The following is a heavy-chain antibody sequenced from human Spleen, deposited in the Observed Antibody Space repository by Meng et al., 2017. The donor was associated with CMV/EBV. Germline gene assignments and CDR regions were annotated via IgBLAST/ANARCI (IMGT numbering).Heavy chain of an antibody. CDR1: GFTFSSYS. CDR3: ARASSIAAYDSYYYGMDV. J-gene: IGHJ6*02. D-gene: IGHD6-6*01. Sequence: GGSLRLSCAASGFTFSSYSMNWVRQAPGKGLEWVSSISSSSSYIYYADSVKGRFTISRDNAKNSLYLQMNSLRAEDTAVYYCARASSIAAYDSYYYGMDVWGQGTTVTVSS. CDR2: ISSSSSYI. V-gene: IGHV3-21*01.